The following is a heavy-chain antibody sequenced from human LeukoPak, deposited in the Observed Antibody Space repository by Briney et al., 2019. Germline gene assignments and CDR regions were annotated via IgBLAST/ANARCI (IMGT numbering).Heavy chain of an antibody. V-gene: IGHV1-46*01. CDR2: INPSGGST. Sequence: ASVKISCKASGYTFVTYYMHWVRQAPGQGLEWMGIINPSGGSTSYAQKFQGRVTMTRDTSTSTVYMELSSLRSEDTAVYYCARDLAYYYDSSGYPGYWGQGTLVTVSS. J-gene: IGHJ4*02. D-gene: IGHD3-22*01. CDR1: GYTFVTYY. CDR3: ARDLAYYYDSSGYPGY.